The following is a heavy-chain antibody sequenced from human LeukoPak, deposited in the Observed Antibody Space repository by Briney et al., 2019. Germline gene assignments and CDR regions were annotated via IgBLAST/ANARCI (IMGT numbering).Heavy chain of an antibody. Sequence: GGSLRLSCAASGFTFSSYAMSWVRQAPGKGLGWVSAISGSGGSTYYADSVKGRFTISRDNSKNALYLQMNSLRTEDTAVYYCAKDRKVRGVSTRFDYWGQGTLVTVSS. V-gene: IGHV3-23*01. CDR2: ISGSGGST. D-gene: IGHD3-10*01. J-gene: IGHJ4*02. CDR1: GFTFSSYA. CDR3: AKDRKVRGVSTRFDY.